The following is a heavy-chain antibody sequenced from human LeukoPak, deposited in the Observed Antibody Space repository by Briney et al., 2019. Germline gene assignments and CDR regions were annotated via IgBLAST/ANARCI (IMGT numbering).Heavy chain of an antibody. CDR3: AGSDGFPFDY. CDR2: IYYSGST. D-gene: IGHD5-24*01. CDR1: GGSISSYY. Sequence: SETLSLTCTVSGGSISSYYWSWIRQPPGKGLEWIGYIYYSGSTNYNPSLKSRVTISVDTSKNQFSLKLSSVTAADTAVYYCAGSDGFPFDYWGQGTLDTVSS. V-gene: IGHV4-59*01. J-gene: IGHJ4*02.